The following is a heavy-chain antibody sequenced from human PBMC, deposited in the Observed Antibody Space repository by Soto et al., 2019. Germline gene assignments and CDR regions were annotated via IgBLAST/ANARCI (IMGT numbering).Heavy chain of an antibody. V-gene: IGHV1-69*01. CDR2: IIPIFGTA. D-gene: IGHD6-19*01. CDR1: GGTFSSYA. CDR3: ASAGVAGNWFAP. Sequence: QVQLVQSGAEVKKPGSSVKVSCKASGGTFSSYAISWVRQAPGQGLDWMGGIIPIFGTANYAQKFQGRVTVTADESTSTAYMELSSLRSEDTAVYYCASAGVAGNWFAPWGLGTLVSVSS. J-gene: IGHJ5*02.